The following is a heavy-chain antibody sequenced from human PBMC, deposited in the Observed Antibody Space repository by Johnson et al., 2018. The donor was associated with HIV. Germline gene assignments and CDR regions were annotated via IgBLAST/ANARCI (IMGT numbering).Heavy chain of an antibody. CDR3: AREANWGPLDAFDI. V-gene: IGHV3-11*01. CDR2: ISGSGSTI. J-gene: IGHJ3*02. D-gene: IGHD7-27*01. CDR1: GFTFSDYY. Sequence: QVQLLESGGGVVQPGRSLRLSCAASGFTFSDYYMSWIRQAPGKGLEWVSYISGSGSTIYYADYVKGRFTISRDNAKNSLYLQMNSLRAEDTALYYCAREANWGPLDAFDIWGQGTMVTVSS.